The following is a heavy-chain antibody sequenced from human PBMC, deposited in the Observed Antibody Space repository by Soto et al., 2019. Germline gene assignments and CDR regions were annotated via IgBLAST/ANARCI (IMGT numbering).Heavy chain of an antibody. CDR2: IYHSGTT. D-gene: IGHD3-10*01. J-gene: IGHJ4*02. CDR3: AREPRLVIWFTELHD. V-gene: IGHV4-31*03. Sequence: SETLSLTCTVSGGSISSGGYYWSWIRQHPGKGLEWIGYIYHSGTTYYNPSLKSRVSISVDTSKNQFSLKLSSVTAADTAVYYCAREPRLVIWFTELHDWGLGNLLTISS. CDR1: GGSISSGGYY.